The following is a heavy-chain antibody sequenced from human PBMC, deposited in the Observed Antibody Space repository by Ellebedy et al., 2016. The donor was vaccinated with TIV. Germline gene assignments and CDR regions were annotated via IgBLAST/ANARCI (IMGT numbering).Heavy chain of an antibody. CDR3: AKDAGNGVNYGMDV. CDR1: GFIGSSRF. CDR2: IYDGGST. V-gene: IGHV3-66*01. J-gene: IGHJ6*02. D-gene: IGHD3-10*01. Sequence: GESLKISXAASGFIGSSRFMSWVRQAPGKGLEWVSVIYDGGSTYYADSVKGRFTISRDNFKNMLTLQMDSLRAEDTAVYYCAKDAGNGVNYGMDVWGQGTTVTVSS.